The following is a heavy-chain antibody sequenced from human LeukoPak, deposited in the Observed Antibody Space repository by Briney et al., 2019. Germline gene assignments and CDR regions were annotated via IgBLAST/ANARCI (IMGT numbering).Heavy chain of an antibody. J-gene: IGHJ2*01. CDR1: GGSISSGSDY. CDR2: IYTSGST. CDR3: ARVYYSNSYYYWYFDL. D-gene: IGHD6-13*01. V-gene: IGHV4-61*02. Sequence: SQTLSLTCTVSGGSISSGSDYWSWIRQPAGKGLEWIGRIYTSGSTNYNPSLKSRVTISVDTSKNQFSLKLSSVTAADTAVYYCARVYYSNSYYYWYFDLWGRGTLVTVSS.